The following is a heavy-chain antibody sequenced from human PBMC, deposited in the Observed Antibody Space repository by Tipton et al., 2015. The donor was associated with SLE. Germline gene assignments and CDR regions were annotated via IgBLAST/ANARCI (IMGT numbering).Heavy chain of an antibody. J-gene: IGHJ1*01. CDR3: AKDYDNSSGWTVGH. D-gene: IGHD6-19*01. Sequence: SLRLSCAASGFTFSNYGMHWVRQAPGKGLEWVAVIWYDGSNKYYADSVKGRFTISRDNSKNTLYLQMNSLRAEDTAVYYCAKDYDNSSGWTVGHWGQGTLVTVSS. V-gene: IGHV3-30*18. CDR1: GFTFSNYG. CDR2: IWYDGSNK.